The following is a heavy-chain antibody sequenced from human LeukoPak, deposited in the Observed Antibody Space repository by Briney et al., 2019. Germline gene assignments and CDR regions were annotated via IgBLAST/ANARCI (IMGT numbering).Heavy chain of an antibody. Sequence: SETLSLTCSVSGVSISAYYWSWIRQPAGKGLEWIGRIYPGESIYASENTNYNPSLKSRVTISVDTSKNQFSLKLSSVTAADTAVYYCARGGRGHILTGYYPYWGQGTLVTVSS. D-gene: IGHD3-9*01. V-gene: IGHV4-4*07. CDR2: IYPGESIYASENT. CDR1: GVSISAYY. CDR3: ARGGRGHILTGYYPY. J-gene: IGHJ4*02.